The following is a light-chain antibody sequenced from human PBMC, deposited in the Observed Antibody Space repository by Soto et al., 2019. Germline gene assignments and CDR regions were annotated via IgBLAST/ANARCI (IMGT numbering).Light chain of an antibody. CDR3: QQYGSSPRIT. J-gene: IGKJ5*01. CDR1: QSFCGTY. CDR2: AAS. Sequence: EIVVTQSPGTLSLSPGERETLSCRASQSFCGTYVAWYQQKSGQAPSLLIYAASTRATGIPDRVSGSGFGTDFTLTFSRLVPEDFAVYYCQQYGSSPRITFGQGTRLEIK. V-gene: IGKV3-20*01.